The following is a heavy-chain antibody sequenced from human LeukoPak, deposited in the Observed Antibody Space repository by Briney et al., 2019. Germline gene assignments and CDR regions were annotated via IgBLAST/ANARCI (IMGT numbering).Heavy chain of an antibody. CDR2: LNPNSGGT. V-gene: IGHV1-2*02. Sequence: ASVKVSCKASGYTFTGYYMHWVRQAPGQGLEWMGWLNPNSGGTNYAQKFQGRVTMTRDTSISTAYMELSRLRSDDTAVYYCAKVMAGTVAFDIWGQGTMVTVSP. J-gene: IGHJ3*02. D-gene: IGHD6-19*01. CDR3: AKVMAGTVAFDI. CDR1: GYTFTGYY.